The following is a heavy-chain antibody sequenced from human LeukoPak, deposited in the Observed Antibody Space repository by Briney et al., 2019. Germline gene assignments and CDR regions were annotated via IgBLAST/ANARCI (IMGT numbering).Heavy chain of an antibody. CDR3: ARDWAY. CDR1: SVSISNFY. J-gene: IGHJ4*02. CDR2: INTIGST. V-gene: IGHV4-4*07. D-gene: IGHD3-16*01. Sequence: SETLSLTCTVSSVSISNFYWSWIRQPAGKGLEWIGRINTIGSTNYNPSLKSRVTMSVDTSKNQFSLKLSSVTAADTAVYFCARDWAYWGQGTLVTVSS.